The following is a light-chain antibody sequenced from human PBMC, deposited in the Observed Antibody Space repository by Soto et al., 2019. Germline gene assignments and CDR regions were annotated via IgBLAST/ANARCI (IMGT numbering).Light chain of an antibody. V-gene: IGLV2-14*03. Sequence: QSVLTQPASVSGSPGQSITISCTGTSSDVGHYNYVSWYQQHPGNAPKLIIYDVALRASGASDRFSASKSGNTASLTISGLQAEDEADYYCCSYTTATGRVFGTGTKVTVL. J-gene: IGLJ1*01. CDR2: DVA. CDR3: CSYTTATGRV. CDR1: SSDVGHYNY.